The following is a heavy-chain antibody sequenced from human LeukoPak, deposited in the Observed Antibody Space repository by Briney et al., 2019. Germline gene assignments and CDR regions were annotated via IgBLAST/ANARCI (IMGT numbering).Heavy chain of an antibody. CDR3: ATTTRYGDYPSYYFDY. CDR1: GCTLTELS. J-gene: IGHJ4*02. Sequence: ASVKVSCKVSGCTLTELSMHWVRQAPGKGLEWMGGFDPEDGETIYAQKFQGRVTMTEDTSTDTAYMELSSLRSEDTAVYYCATTTRYGDYPSYYFDYWGQGTLVTVSS. V-gene: IGHV1-24*01. CDR2: FDPEDGET. D-gene: IGHD4-17*01.